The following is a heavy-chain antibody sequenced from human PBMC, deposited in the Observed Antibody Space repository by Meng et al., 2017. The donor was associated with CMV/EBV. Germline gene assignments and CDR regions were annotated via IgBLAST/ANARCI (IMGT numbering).Heavy chain of an antibody. V-gene: IGHV4-34*01. CDR1: GGSFSGYY. CDR2: INHSGST. J-gene: IGHJ6*02. Sequence: GSLSLTCAVYGGSFSGYYWSWIRQPPGKGLEWIGEINHSGSTNYNPSLKSRVTISVDTSKNQFSLKLSSVTAADTAVYYCARDRRPDIVVVPAAIHYYYYGMDVWGQGTTVTVSS. D-gene: IGHD2-2*01. CDR3: ARDRRPDIVVVPAAIHYYYYGMDV.